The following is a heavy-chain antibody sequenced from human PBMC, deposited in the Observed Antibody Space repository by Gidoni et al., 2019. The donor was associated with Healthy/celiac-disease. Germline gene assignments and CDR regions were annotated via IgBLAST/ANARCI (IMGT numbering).Heavy chain of an antibody. CDR2: ISGSGGST. CDR1: GFTFSSYD. V-gene: IGHV3-23*01. Sequence: EVQLLESGGGLVQTGGALRLSCSASGFTFSSYDMSWVRQAPGKGLEWVSDISGSGGSTYYADSVKGRFTISRDNSKNTLYLQMNSLRAEDTAVYYCAKCPQWLANDAFDIWGQGTMVTVSS. CDR3: AKCPQWLANDAFDI. D-gene: IGHD6-19*01. J-gene: IGHJ3*02.